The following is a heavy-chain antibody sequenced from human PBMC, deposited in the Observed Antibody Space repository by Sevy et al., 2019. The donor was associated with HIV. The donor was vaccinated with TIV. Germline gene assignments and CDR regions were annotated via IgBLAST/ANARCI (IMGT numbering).Heavy chain of an antibody. CDR1: GFTFSSHW. CDR2: INRDGIVR. V-gene: IGHV3-74*01. J-gene: IGHJ6*03. D-gene: IGHD3-22*01. CDR3: VRAGTSVYEYYMDV. Sequence: GGSLRLSCEASGFTFSSHWMQWVRQVAGKGLEWLSRINRDGIVRVYADSVKGRFIISGDNAKNTVYLQMNNLRAEDTAVYYCVRAGTSVYEYYMDVWGKGATVTVSS.